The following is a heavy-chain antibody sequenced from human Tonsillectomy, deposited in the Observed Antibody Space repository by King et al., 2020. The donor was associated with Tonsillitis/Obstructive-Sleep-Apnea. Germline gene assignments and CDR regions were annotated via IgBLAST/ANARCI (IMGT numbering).Heavy chain of an antibody. V-gene: IGHV4-31*03. CDR3: ARTFRTGGFWYFDL. Sequence: QLHESGPGLVKPSQTLSLTCTVSGGSISDGAYYWSWIRQHPGNGLEWIGYVYYSGTTYYNSSLKSRLTISIDTSEKHFSLKLSSVTAADTAVYYCARTFRTGGFWYFDLWGRGTLVTVSS. CDR1: GGSISDGAYY. J-gene: IGHJ2*01. CDR2: VYYSGTT. D-gene: IGHD7-27*01.